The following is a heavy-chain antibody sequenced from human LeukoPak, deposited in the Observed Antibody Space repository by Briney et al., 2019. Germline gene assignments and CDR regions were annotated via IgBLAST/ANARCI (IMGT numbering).Heavy chain of an antibody. Sequence: WETLSLTCTVSGGSISSSSYYWGWIRQPPGKGLEWIGKIYYSGSKYYNPSLKSRVTISVDTSKNQFSLKLSSVTAADTAVYYCARLYYYGSGSYRHFDYWGQGTLVTVSS. CDR1: GGSISSSSYY. CDR2: IYYSGSK. CDR3: ARLYYYGSGSYRHFDY. V-gene: IGHV4-39*01. D-gene: IGHD3-10*01. J-gene: IGHJ4*02.